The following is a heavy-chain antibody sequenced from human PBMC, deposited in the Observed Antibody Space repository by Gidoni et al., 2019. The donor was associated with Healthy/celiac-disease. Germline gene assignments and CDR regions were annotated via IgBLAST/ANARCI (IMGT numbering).Heavy chain of an antibody. D-gene: IGHD6-19*01. V-gene: IGHV3-15*01. CDR1: GFTFSNAW. J-gene: IGHJ4*02. Sequence: EVQLVESGGGLVKPGGSLRLSCAASGFTFSNAWLSWVRQAPGKGLEWVGRIKSKTDGGTTDYAAPVKGRFTISRDDSKNTLYLQMNSLKTEDTAVYYCTTDVGYSSGWYDGFFDYWGQGTLVTVSS. CDR3: TTDVGYSSGWYDGFFDY. CDR2: IKSKTDGGTT.